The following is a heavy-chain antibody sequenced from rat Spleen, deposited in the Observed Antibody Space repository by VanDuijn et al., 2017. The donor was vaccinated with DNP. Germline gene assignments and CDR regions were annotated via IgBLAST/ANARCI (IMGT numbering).Heavy chain of an antibody. CDR1: GFSLTSYN. V-gene: IGHV2-30*01. Sequence: QVQLKESGPGLVQPSQTLSLTCTVSGFSLTSYNVHWVRQPTGKGLEWMGVIWTGGSTDYNSALKSRLSISRDTSKSQVFLKMNSLQTEDIATYYCARDREGDYFDYWGQGVMVTVSS. CDR3: ARDREGDYFDY. D-gene: IGHD1-11*01. J-gene: IGHJ2*01. CDR2: IWTGGST.